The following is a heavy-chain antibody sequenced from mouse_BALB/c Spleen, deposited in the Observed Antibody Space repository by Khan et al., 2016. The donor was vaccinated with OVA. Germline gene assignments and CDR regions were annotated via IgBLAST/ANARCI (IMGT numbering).Heavy chain of an antibody. Sequence: QIQLVQSGPELKKPGETVKISCKASGYTFTNYGMNWVKQAPGKGLKWMGWINTYTGEPTYGDDFKGRFAFSLETSASTAYLQINIRKESDTATFYCSRTGNWCYFDVWGPGTTVTVSS. CDR3: SRTGNWCYFDV. D-gene: IGHD2-1*01. V-gene: IGHV9-3-1*01. CDR1: GYTFTNYG. J-gene: IGHJ1*01. CDR2: INTYTGEP.